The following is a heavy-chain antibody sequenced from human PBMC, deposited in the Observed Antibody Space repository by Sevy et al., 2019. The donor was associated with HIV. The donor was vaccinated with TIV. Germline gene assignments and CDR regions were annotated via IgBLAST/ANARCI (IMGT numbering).Heavy chain of an antibody. Sequence: GGSLRLSCAASGFSVSSNYMSWVRQAPGKGPEWVSVIHSGGKISYADSVQGRITISRDNSKNTLYLQMNSLRAEDTAVYYCAREDIVLGEDNYYGIDVSGQGTTVTVSS. V-gene: IGHV3-53*01. J-gene: IGHJ6*02. CDR1: GFSVSSNY. D-gene: IGHD2-15*01. CDR3: AREDIVLGEDNYYGIDV. CDR2: IHSGGKI.